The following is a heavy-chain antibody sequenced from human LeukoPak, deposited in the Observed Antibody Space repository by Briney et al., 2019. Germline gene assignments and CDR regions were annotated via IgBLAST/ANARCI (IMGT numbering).Heavy chain of an antibody. Sequence: KPSETLSLTCTVSGGSISSYYWSWIRQPPGKGLEWIGYIHYSGSTNYNPSLKSRVTISVDTSKNQFSLKLSSVTAADTAVYYCARVPVGTWFDPWGQGTLVTVSS. D-gene: IGHD7-27*01. CDR2: IHYSGST. CDR1: GGSISSYY. V-gene: IGHV4-59*01. J-gene: IGHJ5*02. CDR3: ARVPVGTWFDP.